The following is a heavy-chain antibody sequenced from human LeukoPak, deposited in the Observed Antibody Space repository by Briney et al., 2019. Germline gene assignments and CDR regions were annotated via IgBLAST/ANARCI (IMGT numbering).Heavy chain of an antibody. CDR2: ISSSSSYI. CDR3: ARSHLSDFWSGYYAPGDY. J-gene: IGHJ4*02. Sequence: PGGSLRLSCAASGFTFSSYAMHWVRRAPGKGLEWVSSISSSSSYIYYADSVKGRFTISRDNAKNSLYLQMNSLRAEDTAVYYCARSHLSDFWSGYYAPGDYWGQGTLVTVSS. D-gene: IGHD3-3*01. CDR1: GFTFSSYA. V-gene: IGHV3-21*01.